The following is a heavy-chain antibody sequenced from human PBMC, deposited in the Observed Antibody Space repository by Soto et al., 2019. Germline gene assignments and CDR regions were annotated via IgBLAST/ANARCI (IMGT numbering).Heavy chain of an antibody. CDR3: ARESVHWMVND. J-gene: IGHJ4*02. CDR2: ISTYNGNT. D-gene: IGHD5-18*01. CDR1: GYTFTSYG. V-gene: IGHV1-18*01. Sequence: QVQLVQSGAEVKKPGASVKVSCKTSGYTFTSYGISLVRQAPGQGLEWIGWISTYNGNTNHAQRLQVRVSMTTDTSLSTAYMALRRLRSDDTALYSCARESVHWMVNDWGQGTLLTVAS.